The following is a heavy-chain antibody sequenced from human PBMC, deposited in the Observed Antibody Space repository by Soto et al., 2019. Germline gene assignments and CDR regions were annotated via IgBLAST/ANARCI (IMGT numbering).Heavy chain of an antibody. Sequence: PGGSLRLSCAASGFIFSNYAMNWVRQAPGKGLEWVSVISGRGNRAYYADSVKGRFTISRDNSKNTLYLQMNSLTADDTASCYCMRKARDCFEFWGRGTMVTVSS. D-gene: IGHD2-21*02. CDR3: MRKARDCFEF. J-gene: IGHJ3*01. V-gene: IGHV3-23*01. CDR2: ISGRGNRA. CDR1: GFIFSNYA.